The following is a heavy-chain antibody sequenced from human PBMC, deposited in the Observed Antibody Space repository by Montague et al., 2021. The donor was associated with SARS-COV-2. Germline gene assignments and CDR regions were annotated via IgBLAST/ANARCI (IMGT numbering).Heavy chain of an antibody. CDR1: GDFISSFY. CDR2: IYAGEGT. Sequence: SETLSLTCTVSGDFISSFYWNWIRQPAGKGLERIGRIYAGEGTNYNPSXKSRVTMSVDTSKNQFSLKLNSVTAADTAVYYCGRGVVAATPVVDYWGRGTLVTVSS. D-gene: IGHD2-15*01. CDR3: GRGVVAATPVVDY. J-gene: IGHJ4*02. V-gene: IGHV4-4*07.